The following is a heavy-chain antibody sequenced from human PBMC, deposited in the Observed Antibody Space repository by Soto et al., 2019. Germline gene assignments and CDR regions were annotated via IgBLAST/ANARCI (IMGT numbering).Heavy chain of an antibody. D-gene: IGHD5-18*01. Sequence: QVQLVQSGAEVKKPGSSVKVSCKASGGTFSSYAISWVRQAPGQGLEWMGGIIPIFGTANYAQKFQGRVTITADDAPSTAYMELSSLRSEDTAVYYCATQGLPNYYYCGMDVWGPGTTVTVSS. V-gene: IGHV1-69*12. CDR3: ATQGLPNYYYCGMDV. J-gene: IGHJ6*02. CDR1: GGTFSSYA. CDR2: IIPIFGTA.